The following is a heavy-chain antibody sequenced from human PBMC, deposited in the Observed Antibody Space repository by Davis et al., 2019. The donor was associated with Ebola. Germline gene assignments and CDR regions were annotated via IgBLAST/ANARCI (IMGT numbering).Heavy chain of an antibody. V-gene: IGHV4-59*08. CDR1: GGSISSYY. D-gene: IGHD1-1*01. CDR2: IYYSGST. CDR3: ARQNGYYYGMDV. J-gene: IGHJ6*02. Sequence: MPSETLSLTCTVSGGSISSYYWSWIRQPPGKGLEWIGYIYYSGSTNYNPSLKSRVTISVDTSKNQFSLKLSSVTPEDTAVYYCARQNGYYYGMDVWGQGTTVTVSS.